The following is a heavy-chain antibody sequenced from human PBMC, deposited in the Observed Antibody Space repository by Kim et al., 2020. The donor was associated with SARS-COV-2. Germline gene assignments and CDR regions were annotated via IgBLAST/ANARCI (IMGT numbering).Heavy chain of an antibody. CDR2: INDDGSDT. D-gene: IGHD4-4*01. CDR1: GFTFSDFN. CDR3: ARDLDYILFDY. J-gene: IGHJ4*02. Sequence: GGSLRLSCAASGFTFSDFNMHWVRQAPGKGLIWVSRINDDGSDTRYADFAKGRFTISRDNAKNTLNLQMHSLIAEDTAVYYCARDLDYILFDYWGQGALVTVSS. V-gene: IGHV3-74*01.